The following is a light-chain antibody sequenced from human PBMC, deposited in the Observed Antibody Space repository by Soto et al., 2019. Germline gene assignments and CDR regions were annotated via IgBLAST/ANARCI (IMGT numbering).Light chain of an antibody. CDR1: SSDVGGYNS. CDR3: SSYTSNSTYV. V-gene: IGLV2-14*01. Sequence: QSALTQPASVSGSPGQSITISCTGNSSDVGGYNSVSWYQQYSGKAPKLMIYDVSYRLSGVSNRFSGSKSGNTASLTISGLQAEDEADYYCSSYTSNSTYVFGTETKLTVL. J-gene: IGLJ1*01. CDR2: DVS.